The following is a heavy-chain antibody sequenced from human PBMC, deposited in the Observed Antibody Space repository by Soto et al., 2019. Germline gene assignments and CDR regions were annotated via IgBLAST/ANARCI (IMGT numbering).Heavy chain of an antibody. D-gene: IGHD2-21*01. CDR1: GFTFSSYA. V-gene: IGHV3-23*01. J-gene: IGHJ4*02. Sequence: GESLKISCAASGFTFSSYAMSWVRQAPGKGLEWVSAISGSGGSTYYADSVKGRFTISRDNSKNTLYLQMNSLRAEDTAVYYCAKDPSNCGGDCYYFDYWGQGTLVTVSS. CDR2: ISGSGGST. CDR3: AKDPSNCGGDCYYFDY.